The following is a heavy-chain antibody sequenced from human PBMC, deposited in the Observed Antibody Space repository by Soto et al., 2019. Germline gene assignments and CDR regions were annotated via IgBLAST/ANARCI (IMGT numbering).Heavy chain of an antibody. CDR1: GFSFSRYD. D-gene: IGHD3-3*01. J-gene: IGHJ4*02. Sequence: GGSLRLSCAASGFSFSRYDMNWVRQAPGKGLECISYISSSGSTIYYVDSVQGRFTISRDNAKNSLYLQMNSLRAEDTAVYYCVPGDTIFQEWSWGQGTLVTVSS. CDR2: ISSSGSTI. V-gene: IGHV3-48*01. CDR3: VPGDTIFQEWS.